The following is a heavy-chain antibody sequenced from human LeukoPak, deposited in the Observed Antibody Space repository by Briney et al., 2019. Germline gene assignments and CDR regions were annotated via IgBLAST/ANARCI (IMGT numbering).Heavy chain of an antibody. CDR3: ARHYGSGGYPSGYYYMDV. Sequence: SETPSLTCTVSGGSISSYYWSWIPQPPGKGLEWIGYIYTSGSTNYNPSLKSRVTISVDTSKNQFSLKLSSVTAADTAVYYCARHYGSGGYPSGYYYMDVWGKGTTVTVSS. V-gene: IGHV4-4*09. CDR2: IYTSGST. D-gene: IGHD3-10*01. J-gene: IGHJ6*03. CDR1: GGSISSYY.